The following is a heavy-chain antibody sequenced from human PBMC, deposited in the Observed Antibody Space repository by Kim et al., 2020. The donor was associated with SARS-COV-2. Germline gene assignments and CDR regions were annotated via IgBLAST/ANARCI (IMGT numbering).Heavy chain of an antibody. J-gene: IGHJ4*02. V-gene: IGHV3-23*01. CDR3: ARQGDTTSYYRTFDY. D-gene: IGHD3-22*01. Sequence: ADSVKRRFTVSRDKSKNTLCLHVNSLRAEDTAVYYCARQGDTTSYYRTFDYWGQGTLVTVSS.